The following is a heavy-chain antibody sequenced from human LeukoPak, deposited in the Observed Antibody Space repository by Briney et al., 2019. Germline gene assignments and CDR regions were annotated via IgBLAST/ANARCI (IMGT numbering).Heavy chain of an antibody. J-gene: IGHJ6*03. D-gene: IGHD2-8*01. CDR1: GFTFSSYA. CDR2: FSGSGGTT. V-gene: IGHV3-23*01. Sequence: GGSLRLSCAASGFTFSSYAMNWVRQAPGRGLEWVSGFSGSGGTTYYADSVKGRFTISRDNSKNTLYPQMNSLRAEDTAVYYCANGNRCTSPNCLGYYYFYMDVWGKGTTVTVSS. CDR3: ANGNRCTSPNCLGYYYFYMDV.